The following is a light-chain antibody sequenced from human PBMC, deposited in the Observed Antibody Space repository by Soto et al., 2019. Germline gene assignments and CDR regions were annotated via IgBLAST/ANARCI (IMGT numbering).Light chain of an antibody. J-gene: IGKJ1*01. CDR2: GAS. CDR1: QSISSSY. CDR3: QQYCSSPWT. Sequence: EIVLTQSPGTLSSSPGEGATLSCRASQSISSSYLAWYQHKPGQAPRPLLYGASRRATGSPERFRGTGAGTDFTLSISRMEPEDFAVYFCQQYCSSPWTFGHGTKVDIK. V-gene: IGKV3-20*01.